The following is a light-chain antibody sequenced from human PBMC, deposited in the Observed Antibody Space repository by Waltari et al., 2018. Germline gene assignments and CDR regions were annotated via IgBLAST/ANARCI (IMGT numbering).Light chain of an antibody. CDR1: NIGSQS. V-gene: IGLV3-21*02. CDR2: DDS. J-gene: IGLJ2*01. CDR3: QVWDSSDDHVV. Sequence: SYVLTQPPSVSVAPGQTAPTSSAENNIGSQSVHWYQQKPGQAPLLVVYDDSDRPSGIPERFSGSNSGTATLTISGVEGGDEADYYCQVWDSSDDHVVFGGGTKLTVL.